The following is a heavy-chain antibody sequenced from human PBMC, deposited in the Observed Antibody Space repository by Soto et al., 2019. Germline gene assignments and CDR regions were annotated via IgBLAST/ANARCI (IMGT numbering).Heavy chain of an antibody. CDR1: GFTFSSHW. V-gene: IGHV3-74*01. CDR3: GRGLRNYYGVDV. J-gene: IGHJ6*02. Sequence: VQLVESGGGLVQPGGSLRLSCVASGFTFSSHWMHWVRQAPGKGLVWVSRSKYDGCTTSYADSVKGRFTISRDNAKNTVHLQMNSLRAEETGVYACGRGLRNYYGVDVWGQGTTVTVSS. D-gene: IGHD5-12*01. CDR2: SKYDGCTT.